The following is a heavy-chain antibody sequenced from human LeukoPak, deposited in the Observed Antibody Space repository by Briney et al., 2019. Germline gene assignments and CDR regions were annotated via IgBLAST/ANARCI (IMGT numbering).Heavy chain of an antibody. CDR1: GLTFSLYS. D-gene: IGHD3-10*01. V-gene: IGHV3-21*01. J-gene: IGHJ4*02. CDR3: AKVAKYYYGSETYYFFEH. Sequence: GGSLRLSCAASGLTFSLYSMNWVRQAPGKGLEWVSSISSSSSYIYYSDSVKGRFTISRHNAKNSLYLQMNSLRAEDTAVYYCAKVAKYYYGSETYYFFEHWGQGTPVTASS. CDR2: ISSSSSYI.